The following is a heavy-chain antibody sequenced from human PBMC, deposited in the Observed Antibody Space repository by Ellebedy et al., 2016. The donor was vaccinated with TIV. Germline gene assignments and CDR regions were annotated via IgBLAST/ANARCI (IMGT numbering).Heavy chain of an antibody. CDR1: GFTFSPYA. V-gene: IGHV3-23*01. Sequence: PGGSLRLSCAASGFTFSPYAMAWVRQAPGKGMEWVSGIVGSGAEKYADSVKGRFTISRDNSKRTVDLQMRSVRAEDTAVYFCAKDRTSGDGYGVFDSWGQGTMVSVSS. CDR3: AKDRTSGDGYGVFDS. D-gene: IGHD2-21*02. J-gene: IGHJ4*02. CDR2: IVGSGA.